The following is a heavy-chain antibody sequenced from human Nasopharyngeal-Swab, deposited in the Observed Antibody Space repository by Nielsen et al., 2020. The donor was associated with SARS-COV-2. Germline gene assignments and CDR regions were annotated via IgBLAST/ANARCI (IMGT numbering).Heavy chain of an antibody. D-gene: IGHD2-2*01. V-gene: IGHV4-38-2*02. J-gene: IGHJ4*02. CDR1: GYSISSGYY. CDR3: ARDIVVVPAALSQYYLDY. Sequence: SETLSLTCTVSGYSISSGYYWGWIRQPPGKGLEWIGSIYHSGSTYYNPSLKSRVTISVDTSKNQFSLKLSSVTAADTAVYYCARDIVVVPAALSQYYLDYWGQGTLVTVSS. CDR2: IYHSGST.